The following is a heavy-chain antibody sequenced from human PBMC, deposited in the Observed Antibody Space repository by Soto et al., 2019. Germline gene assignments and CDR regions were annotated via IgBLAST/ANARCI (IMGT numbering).Heavy chain of an antibody. CDR3: ARGGVVVPAAMRDDLDY. CDR2: ISAYNGNT. D-gene: IGHD2-2*01. J-gene: IGHJ4*02. V-gene: IGHV1-18*01. CDR1: GYTFTSYG. Sequence: ASVKVSCKASGYTFTSYGISWVRQAPGQGLEWMGWISAYNGNTNYAQKLQGRVTMTTDTSTSTAYMELRSLRSDDTAVYYCARGGVVVPAAMRDDLDYWGQGTLVNVSS.